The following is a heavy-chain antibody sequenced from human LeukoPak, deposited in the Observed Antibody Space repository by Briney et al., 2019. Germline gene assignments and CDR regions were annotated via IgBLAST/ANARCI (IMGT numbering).Heavy chain of an antibody. V-gene: IGHV4-34*01. CDR2: INHSGST. Sequence: SETLSLTCAVYGGSFSGYYWNWIRPPPGKGLGWIGEINHSGSTNYIPSLKSRVTISVDTSKNQFSLKLSSVTAADTAVYYCSRGRRIVPIGATLSFFDYWGLGTLVTVSS. CDR3: SRGRRIVPIGATLSFFDY. J-gene: IGHJ4*02. CDR1: GGSFSGYY. D-gene: IGHD1-26*01.